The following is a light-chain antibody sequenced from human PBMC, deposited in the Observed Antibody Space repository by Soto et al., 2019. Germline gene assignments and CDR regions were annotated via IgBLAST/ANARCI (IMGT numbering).Light chain of an antibody. CDR2: EVN. CDR1: SSDVGGYDY. Sequence: QSVLTQPPSASGSPGQSVTISCTGTSSDVGGYDYVSWYQQHPDKAPKLIIYEVNKRPSGVPDRFSGSKSGNTASLTVSGLQAEDEADYYCSSYAGSNNFDVVFGGGTKLTVL. J-gene: IGLJ2*01. CDR3: SSYAGSNNFDVV. V-gene: IGLV2-8*01.